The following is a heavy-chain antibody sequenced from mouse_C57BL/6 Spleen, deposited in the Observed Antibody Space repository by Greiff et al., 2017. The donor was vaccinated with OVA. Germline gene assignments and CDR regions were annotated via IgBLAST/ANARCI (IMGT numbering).Heavy chain of an antibody. J-gene: IGHJ3*01. CDR1: GYTFTDYY. Sequence: EVQLVESGPVLVKPGASVKMSCKASGYTFTDYYMNWVKQSHGKSLEWIGDINPYNGGTSYNQKFKGKATLSVDKSSSTAYMELDGLTSEDSAVCCCAREGFADGGQGTLVTVSA. CDR3: AREGFAD. V-gene: IGHV1-19*01. CDR2: INPYNGGT.